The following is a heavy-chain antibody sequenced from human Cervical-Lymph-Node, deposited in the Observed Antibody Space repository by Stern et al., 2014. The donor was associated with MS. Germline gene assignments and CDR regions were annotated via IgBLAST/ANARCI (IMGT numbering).Heavy chain of an antibody. CDR2: IYHNGNT. V-gene: IGHV4-4*02. J-gene: IGHJ4*02. CDR1: GASIDSSNW. Sequence: QVQLQESGPGLVKPSGTLSLTCAVSGASIDSSNWWSWVRQPPGKGLEWIGEIYHNGNTNYNPSLKSRITMSVDKSKNQFSLNLRSVTAADTAVYYCARDTGSWYNTFDYWGQGALVTVSS. D-gene: IGHD6-13*01. CDR3: ARDTGSWYNTFDY.